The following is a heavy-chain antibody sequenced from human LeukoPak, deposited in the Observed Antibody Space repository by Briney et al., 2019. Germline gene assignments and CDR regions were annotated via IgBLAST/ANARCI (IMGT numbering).Heavy chain of an antibody. V-gene: IGHV4-61*01. CDR3: ARDRSILYNTARYGMDV. J-gene: IGHJ6*02. Sequence: TSETLSLTCTVSGGSVSSGSYYWSWIRQPPGRGLEWIGYVYYSGSTNYNPSLKSRVTISVDTSKNQFSLKLSSVTAADTAVYYCARDRSILYNTARYGMDVWGQGIVVTVSS. CDR2: VYYSGST. D-gene: IGHD5-18*01. CDR1: GGSVSSGSYY.